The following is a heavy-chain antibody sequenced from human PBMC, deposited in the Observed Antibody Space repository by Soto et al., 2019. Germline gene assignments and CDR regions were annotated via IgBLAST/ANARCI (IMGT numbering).Heavy chain of an antibody. CDR3: ARGIVFSLWSGYFDY. D-gene: IGHD3-3*01. CDR2: IYHSGST. Sequence: SETLSLTCAVSGGSISSSGYSWNWIRQSPGKGLEWIGYIYHSGSTNYSPSLKSRVTISLDGSKNQFSLKLNSVTAADTAVYYCARGIVFSLWSGYFDYWGQGSLVTVSS. CDR1: GGSISSSGYS. J-gene: IGHJ4*02. V-gene: IGHV4-30-2*06.